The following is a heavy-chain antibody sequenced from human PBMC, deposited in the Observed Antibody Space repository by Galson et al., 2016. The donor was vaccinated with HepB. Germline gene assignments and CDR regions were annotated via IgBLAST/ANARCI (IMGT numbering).Heavy chain of an antibody. Sequence: SETLSLTCTVSGGSISTYYWTWIRRAPGKGLEWLGYIYYSGSPNYNPSLKSRVTISMDTPKNQFSLKLTSVTAADTAVYYCARASRGATAGTITYWGQGTLVTVSS. J-gene: IGHJ4*02. CDR2: IYYSGSP. CDR1: GGSISTYY. D-gene: IGHD6-13*01. CDR3: ARASRGATAGTITY. V-gene: IGHV4-59*01.